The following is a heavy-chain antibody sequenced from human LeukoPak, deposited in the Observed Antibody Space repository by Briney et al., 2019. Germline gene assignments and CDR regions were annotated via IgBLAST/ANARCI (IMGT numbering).Heavy chain of an antibody. J-gene: IGHJ4*02. CDR1: GFTFSSYA. Sequence: GGSLRLSCAASGFTFSSYAMSLVRQAPGKGLEWVSASSGSGGSTYYADSVKGRFTISRDNSKNTLYLQMNSLRAEDTAVYYCAKVCSSTSCYIYWGQGTLVTVSS. CDR2: SSGSGGST. V-gene: IGHV3-23*01. CDR3: AKVCSSTSCYIY. D-gene: IGHD2-2*02.